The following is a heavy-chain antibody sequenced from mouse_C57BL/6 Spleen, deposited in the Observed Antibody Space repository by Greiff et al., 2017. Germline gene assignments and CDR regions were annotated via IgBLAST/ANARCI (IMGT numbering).Heavy chain of an antibody. CDR3: ARFFFSVFDY. Sequence: EVKVVESGGGLVQPGGSLSLSCAASGFTFTDYYMSWVRQPPGKALEWLGFIRNKANGYTTEYSASVKGRFTISRDNSQIILYLQMNALRAEDSATYYCARFFFSVFDYWGQGTTLTVSS. J-gene: IGHJ2*01. CDR1: GFTFTDYY. V-gene: IGHV7-3*01. CDR2: IRNKANGYTT.